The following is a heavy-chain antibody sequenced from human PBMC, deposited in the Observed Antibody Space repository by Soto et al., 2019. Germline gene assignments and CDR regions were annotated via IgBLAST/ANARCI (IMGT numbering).Heavy chain of an antibody. D-gene: IGHD3-3*01. V-gene: IGHV3-30*18. CDR2: ISYDGSNK. Sequence: GGSLRLSCAASGFTFSSYGMHWVRQAPGKGLEWVAVISYDGSNKYYADSVKGRFTISRDNSKNTLYLQMNSLRAEGTAVYYCAKGNDFWSGYSPLDYWGQGTLVTVSS. J-gene: IGHJ4*02. CDR3: AKGNDFWSGYSPLDY. CDR1: GFTFSSYG.